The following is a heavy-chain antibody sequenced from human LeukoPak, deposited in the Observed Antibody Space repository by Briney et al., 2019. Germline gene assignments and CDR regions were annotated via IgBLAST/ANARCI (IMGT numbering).Heavy chain of an antibody. D-gene: IGHD2-21*02. CDR1: GFIFNTYW. V-gene: IGHV3-7*01. J-gene: IGHJ5*02. CDR2: INEDGDVT. CDR3: AGERHTAASYNWYDP. Sequence: GGSLRLSCAASGFIFNTYWMSWVRQAPGKGLEWVANINEDGDVTYYVDSVKGRFTISRDNARNSLYLQMNSLRVEDTAVHYCAGERHTAASYNWYDPWGQGTLVAVSS.